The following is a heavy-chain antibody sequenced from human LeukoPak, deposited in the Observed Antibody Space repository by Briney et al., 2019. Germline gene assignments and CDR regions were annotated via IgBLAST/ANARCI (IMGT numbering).Heavy chain of an antibody. CDR3: AKTGSSSWGYFDY. J-gene: IGHJ4*02. D-gene: IGHD6-13*01. CDR2: IRNDGTIK. V-gene: IGHV3-30*02. Sequence: GGSLRLSCAASGFTFSNYDMNWVRQAPGKGLEWVAFIRNDGTIKYYADSVKGRFTISRDNSKNTLYLQMNSLRAEDTAVYYCAKTGSSSWGYFDYWGQGTLVTVSS. CDR1: GFTFSNYD.